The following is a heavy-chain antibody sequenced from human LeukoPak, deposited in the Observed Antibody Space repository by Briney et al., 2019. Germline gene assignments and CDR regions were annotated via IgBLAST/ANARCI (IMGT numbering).Heavy chain of an antibody. J-gene: IGHJ4*02. CDR1: GGSFSGYH. V-gene: IGHV4-34*01. Sequence: SETLSLTCAVHGGSFSGYHWNWIRQSPGKGLEWIGEINDRGHTNYNPSLESRITISVDTSKKQFSLNLSSVTAADTAVYYCARDPTTVVTTPYYFDLWGQGTLVTVSS. CDR2: INDRGHT. D-gene: IGHD4-23*01. CDR3: ARDPTTVVTTPYYFDL.